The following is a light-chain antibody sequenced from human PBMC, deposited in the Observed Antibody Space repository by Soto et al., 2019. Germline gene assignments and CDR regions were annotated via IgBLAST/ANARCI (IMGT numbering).Light chain of an antibody. Sequence: DIQMTQSPSTLSASVGDRVTITFRSSPSISSWLAWYQQKPGNDPKLLIYHASSLESGVPSRFSGSGSGTDFTLTISSLQPDDFATYYCQQYNSYSYTFGQGTKVDIQ. J-gene: IGKJ2*01. CDR2: HAS. CDR3: QQYNSYSYT. CDR1: PSISSW. V-gene: IGKV1-5*01.